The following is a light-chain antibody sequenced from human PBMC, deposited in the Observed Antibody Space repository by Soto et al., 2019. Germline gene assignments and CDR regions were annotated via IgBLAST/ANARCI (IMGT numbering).Light chain of an antibody. V-gene: IGLV2-14*01. CDR3: SSYTSSSTGV. Sequence: QSALTQPASVSGSPGQSITISCTGTSSDVGGYNYVSWYQQHPGKVPKLMIYEVSNRPSGVSNRFSGSKSGNTASLTISGLXAXXXXXXYCSSYTSSSTGVFGTGTKVTVL. J-gene: IGLJ1*01. CDR2: EVS. CDR1: SSDVGGYNY.